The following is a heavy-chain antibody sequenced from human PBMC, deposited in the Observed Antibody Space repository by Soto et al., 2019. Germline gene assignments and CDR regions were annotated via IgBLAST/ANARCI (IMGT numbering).Heavy chain of an antibody. CDR3: ARTTAVPNTLRSRYFFDY. CDR2: VYYGGTT. V-gene: IGHV4-61*01. D-gene: IGHD4-17*01. J-gene: IGHJ4*02. Sequence: SETLSLTCSVSGGSVSNKTYYWSWIRQPPGKRLEWIGYVYYGGTTNYNPSLKSRVTISVDLSKNQFSLRLSSVTTADTALYYCARTTAVPNTLRSRYFFDYWGQGTLVTVSS. CDR1: GGSVSNKTYY.